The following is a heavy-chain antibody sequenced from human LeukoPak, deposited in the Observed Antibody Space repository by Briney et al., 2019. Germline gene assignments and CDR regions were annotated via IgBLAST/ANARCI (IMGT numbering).Heavy chain of an antibody. CDR1: GFTFSSYA. V-gene: IGHV3-23*01. J-gene: IGHJ4*02. D-gene: IGHD3-10*01. CDR3: AKGISGSGSYYALDY. CDR2: ISGGGGST. Sequence: GGSLRLSCAASGFTFSSYAMSWVRQAPGKGLQWVSTISGGGGSTYYADSVKGRFTDSRDNSKNTLYLQMNSLRAEGTAIFYGAKGISGSGSYYALDYWVQGTLVRVCS.